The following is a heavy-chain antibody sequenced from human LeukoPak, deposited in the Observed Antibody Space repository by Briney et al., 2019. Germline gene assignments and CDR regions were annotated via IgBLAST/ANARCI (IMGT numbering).Heavy chain of an antibody. CDR3: VRQFAS. Sequence: PGGSLRLSCAASGFTFDDHIMNWVRQLPGKRLEWAAYVSGSGSTVYYADSVKGRFTVSRDNGKSSLYLQMNSLRVEDTALYYCVRQFASWGQGTLVTVSS. V-gene: IGHV3-48*01. CDR1: GFTFDDHI. CDR2: VSGSGSTV. J-gene: IGHJ4*02.